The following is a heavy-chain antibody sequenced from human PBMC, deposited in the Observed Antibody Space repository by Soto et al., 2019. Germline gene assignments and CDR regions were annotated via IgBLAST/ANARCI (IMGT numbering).Heavy chain of an antibody. CDR3: ARVLLYCSGGSCYLTAYYYYGMDV. V-gene: IGHV3-48*03. D-gene: IGHD2-15*01. CDR1: GFTFSSYE. CDR2: ISSSGSTI. J-gene: IGHJ6*02. Sequence: EVQLVESGGGLVQPGGSLRLSCAASGFTFSSYEMNWVRQAPGKGLEWVSYISSSGSTIYYADSVKGRFTISRDNAKNSLYLQMNSLRAEDTAVYYCARVLLYCSGGSCYLTAYYYYGMDVWGQGTTVTVSS.